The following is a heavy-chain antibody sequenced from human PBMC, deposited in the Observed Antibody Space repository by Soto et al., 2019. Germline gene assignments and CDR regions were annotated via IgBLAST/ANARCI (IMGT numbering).Heavy chain of an antibody. V-gene: IGHV3-53*01. D-gene: IGHD3-16*01. Sequence: VQLVESGGGLIQPGGSLRLSCAASGFTVSNNHMTWVRQAAGKGLELVSFVHGGGSTSYADSVKGRFTISRDNSKNTLYLQMDSLRAEDTGIYYCAGRLTTAASLDYWGRGTLVTVSS. CDR3: AGRLTTAASLDY. CDR1: GFTVSNNH. J-gene: IGHJ4*02. CDR2: VHGGGST.